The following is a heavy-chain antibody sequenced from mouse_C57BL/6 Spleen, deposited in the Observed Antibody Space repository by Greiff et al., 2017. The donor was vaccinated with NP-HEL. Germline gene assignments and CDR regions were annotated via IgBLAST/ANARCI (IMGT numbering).Heavy chain of an antibody. J-gene: IGHJ4*01. Sequence: VQLQQSGPELVKPGASVKISCKASGYTFTDYYMNWVKQSHGKSLEWIGDINPNNGGTSYNQKFKGKATLTVDKSSSTAYMELRSLTSEDSAVYYCARRIYYGNYGAYYYAMDYWGQGTSVTVSS. V-gene: IGHV1-26*01. CDR2: INPNNGGT. CDR3: ARRIYYGNYGAYYYAMDY. CDR1: GYTFTDYY. D-gene: IGHD2-1*01.